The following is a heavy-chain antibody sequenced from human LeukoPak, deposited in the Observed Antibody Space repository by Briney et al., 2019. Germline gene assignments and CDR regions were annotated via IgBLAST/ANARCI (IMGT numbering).Heavy chain of an antibody. CDR3: ARDDLSGAVAGTRYYYYYYCMDV. CDR1: GFTFSSYG. D-gene: IGHD6-19*01. Sequence: GGSLRLSCAASGFTFSSYGMHWVRQAPGKGLEWVAVISYDGSNKYYADSVKGRFTISRDNSKNTLYLQMNSLRAEDTAVYYCARDDLSGAVAGTRYYYYYYCMDVWGKGTTVTVSS. V-gene: IGHV3-30*03. J-gene: IGHJ6*03. CDR2: ISYDGSNK.